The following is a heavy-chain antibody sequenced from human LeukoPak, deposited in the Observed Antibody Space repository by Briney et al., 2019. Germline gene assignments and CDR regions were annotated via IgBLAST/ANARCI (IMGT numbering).Heavy chain of an antibody. CDR1: GFTFDAYA. Sequence: PGGSLRLSCAASGFTFDAYAMHWVRQAPGKGLEWVSLISGDGGSTYYADSVKGRFTISRDNSKNSLYLQMNSLRTEDTALYYCAKEYYYDSSGYYDYWGQGTLVTVSS. CDR3: AKEYYYDSSGYYDY. CDR2: ISGDGGST. D-gene: IGHD3-22*01. V-gene: IGHV3-43*02. J-gene: IGHJ4*02.